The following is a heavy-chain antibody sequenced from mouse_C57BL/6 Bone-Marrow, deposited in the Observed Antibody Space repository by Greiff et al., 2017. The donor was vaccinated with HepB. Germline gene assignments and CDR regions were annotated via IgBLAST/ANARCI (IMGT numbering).Heavy chain of an antibody. D-gene: IGHD2-4*01. CDR1: GYTFTSYW. V-gene: IGHV1-55*01. CDR3: ARNYDYPAWFAY. J-gene: IGHJ3*01. Sequence: QVQLQQPGAELVKPGASVKMSCKASGYTFTSYWITWVKQRPGQGLEWIGDIYPGSGSTNYNEKFKSKATLTVDKPSSTAYMQLSSLTSEDSAVYYCARNYDYPAWFAYWGQGTLVTVSA. CDR2: IYPGSGST.